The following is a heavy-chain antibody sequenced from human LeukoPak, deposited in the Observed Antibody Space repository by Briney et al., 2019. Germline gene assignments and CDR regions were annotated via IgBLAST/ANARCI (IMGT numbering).Heavy chain of an antibody. D-gene: IGHD2-2*01. V-gene: IGHV1-18*01. J-gene: IGHJ4*02. CDR3: ARDTLAYCSSTSCSALDY. CDR1: GYTFTSYG. Sequence: GASVKVSCKASGYTFTSYGISWVRQAPGQGLEWMGWISAYNGNTNYAQKLQGRVTMTTDTSTSTAYMELRSLRSDDTAVYYCARDTLAYCSSTSCSALDYWGQGTLVTVSS. CDR2: ISAYNGNT.